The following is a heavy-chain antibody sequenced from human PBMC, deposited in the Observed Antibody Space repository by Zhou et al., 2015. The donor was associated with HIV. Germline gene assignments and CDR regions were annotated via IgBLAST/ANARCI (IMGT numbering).Heavy chain of an antibody. CDR2: IIPIFGAP. D-gene: IGHD5-24*01. CDR3: AREPSPPDGYNYYYYGMDV. CDR1: GGTFNSFA. Sequence: QVQLVQSGAEVKKPGSSVRVSCKASGGTFNSFAISWVRQAPGQGLEWMGGIIPIFGAPTYAQKFQGRVTVTADRSTRTAYVELSSLRSEDTAVYYCAREPSPPDGYNYYYYGMDVWGQGTTVTVSS. V-gene: IGHV1-69*06. J-gene: IGHJ6*02.